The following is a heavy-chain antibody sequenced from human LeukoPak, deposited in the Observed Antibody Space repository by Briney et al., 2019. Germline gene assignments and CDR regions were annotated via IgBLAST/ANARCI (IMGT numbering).Heavy chain of an antibody. CDR1: GGSISSYY. V-gene: IGHV4-59*12. J-gene: IGHJ3*02. D-gene: IGHD2-15*01. CDR2: IYYSGST. Sequence: SETLSLTCTVSGGSISSYYWSWIRQPPGKGLEWVGYIYYSGSTNYNPSLKSRVTISVDTSKNQFSLKLSSVTAADTAVYYCARVFVVVVAATDAFDIWGQGTMVTVSS. CDR3: ARVFVVVVAATDAFDI.